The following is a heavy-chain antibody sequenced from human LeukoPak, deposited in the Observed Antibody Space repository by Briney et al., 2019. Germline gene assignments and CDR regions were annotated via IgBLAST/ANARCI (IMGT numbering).Heavy chain of an antibody. V-gene: IGHV3-48*01. CDR2: ISSSSSTI. J-gene: IGHJ3*02. D-gene: IGHD6-19*01. CDR3: ARDQYSSGWYHAFDI. CDR1: GFTFSSYS. Sequence: GGSLRLSCAASGFTFSSYSMNWVRQAPGKGLEWVSYISSSSSTIYYADSVKGRFTISRDNAKNSLYLQMNSLRAEDTAVYYCARDQYSSGWYHAFDIWGQGTMVTVSS.